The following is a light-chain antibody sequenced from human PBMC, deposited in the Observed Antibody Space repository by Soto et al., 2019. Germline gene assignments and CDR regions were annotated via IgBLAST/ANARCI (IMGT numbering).Light chain of an antibody. CDR2: DAS. CDR1: QSINKW. Sequence: DIQMTQSPSTLSAFVGDRVTITCRASQSINKWLAWYQQKPGKAPKILIYDASSLESGVPSRFSGSGSGTEFTLTISRLEPEDFAVYYCQQRNNWPPGITFGQGTRLEI. CDR3: QQRNNWPPGIT. V-gene: IGKV1-5*01. J-gene: IGKJ5*01.